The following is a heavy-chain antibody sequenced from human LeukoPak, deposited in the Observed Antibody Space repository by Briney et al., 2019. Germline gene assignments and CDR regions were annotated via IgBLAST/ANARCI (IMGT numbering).Heavy chain of an antibody. V-gene: IGHV1-46*01. CDR2: INPSGGST. Sequence: ASVKVSCKASGYTFTSYYMHWVRQAPGQGLEWMGIINPSGGSTSYAQKFQGRVTMTRDTSTSTVYMELSSLRSEDTAVYYCARAPRYAPMIGVMDAWGQGTTVTVSS. J-gene: IGHJ6*02. CDR3: ARAPRYAPMIGVMDA. CDR1: GYTFTSYY. D-gene: IGHD3-22*01.